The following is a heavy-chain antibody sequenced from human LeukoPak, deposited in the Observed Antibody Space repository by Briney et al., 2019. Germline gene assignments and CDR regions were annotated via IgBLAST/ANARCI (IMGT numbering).Heavy chain of an antibody. CDR3: ARGVAHLPPGEYSWNYDY. CDR1: GFTFSSYS. Sequence: GGSLRLSCAASGFTFSSYSMNWVRQAPGKGLEWVSSISSSSSYIYYADSVKGRFTISRDNAKNSLYLQMNSLRAEDTAVYYCARGVAHLPPGEYSWNYDYWGQGTLVTVSS. J-gene: IGHJ4*02. V-gene: IGHV3-21*01. D-gene: IGHD1-7*01. CDR2: ISSSSSYI.